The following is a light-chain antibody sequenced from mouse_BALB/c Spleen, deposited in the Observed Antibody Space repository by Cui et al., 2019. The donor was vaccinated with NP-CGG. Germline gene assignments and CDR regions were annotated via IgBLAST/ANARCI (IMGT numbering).Light chain of an antibody. CDR3: ALWYSNHWV. CDR1: TGAVTISNY. Sequence: QAVLPQESALTTSPGETVTLTCRSSTGAVTISNYAKWVQEKPDHLFTGLIGGTNNRAPGVPARFSGSLIGDKAALTITGAQTEDEAIYFCALWYSNHWVFGGGTKLTVL. V-gene: IGLV1*01. J-gene: IGLJ1*01. CDR2: GTN.